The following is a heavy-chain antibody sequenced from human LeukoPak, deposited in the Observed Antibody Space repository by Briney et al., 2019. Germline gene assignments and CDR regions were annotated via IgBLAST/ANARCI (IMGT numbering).Heavy chain of an antibody. D-gene: IGHD3-3*01. Sequence: GGSLRLSCAASGFTFSSYWMSWVRQAPGKGLEWVANIKQDGSEKYYVDSVKGRFTISRDNAKNSLYLQMNSLRAEDTAVYYCATSIFGVVIRYWGQGTLVTVSS. CDR2: IKQDGSEK. V-gene: IGHV3-7*01. CDR1: GFTFSSYW. CDR3: ATSIFGVVIRY. J-gene: IGHJ4*02.